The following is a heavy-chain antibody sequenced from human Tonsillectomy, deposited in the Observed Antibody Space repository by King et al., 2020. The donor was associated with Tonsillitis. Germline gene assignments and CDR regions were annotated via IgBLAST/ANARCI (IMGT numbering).Heavy chain of an antibody. D-gene: IGHD1-1*01. Sequence: VQLVESGGGLVQPGGSLRLSCAASVFTFSSYAMSGVRQAPGKGLEWVSAISGSGGSTYYADSVKGRFTISRDNAKNTLYLQMNSLRAEDTAVYYCAKTTRLEDYYYGMDVWGQGTTVTVSS. CDR3: AKTTRLEDYYYGMDV. CDR2: ISGSGGST. CDR1: VFTFSSYA. J-gene: IGHJ6*02. V-gene: IGHV3-23*04.